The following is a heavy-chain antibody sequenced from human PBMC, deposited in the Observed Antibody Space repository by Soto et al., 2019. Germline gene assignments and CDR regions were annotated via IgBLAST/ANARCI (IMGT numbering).Heavy chain of an antibody. D-gene: IGHD3-3*01. CDR1: GFTFSSYA. CDR2: ISGSGGST. J-gene: IGHJ4*02. Sequence: RLSCAASGFTFSSYAMSWVRQAPGKGLEWVSAISGSGGSTYYADSVKGRFTISRDNFKNTLYLQMNSLRAEDTAVYYCAKGRPITIFGVVISNFDYWGQGTLVTVSS. CDR3: AKGRPITIFGVVISNFDY. V-gene: IGHV3-23*01.